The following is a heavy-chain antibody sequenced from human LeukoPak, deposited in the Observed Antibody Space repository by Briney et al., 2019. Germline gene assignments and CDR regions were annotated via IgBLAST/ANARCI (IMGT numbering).Heavy chain of an antibody. Sequence: KPSETLSLTCTVSGGSISSYYWSWIRQPPGKGLEWIGYIYYSGSANYNPSLKSRVTISVDTSTNQFSLKLSSVTAADTAVYYCARDRDSSGWFDYWGQGTLVTVSS. V-gene: IGHV4-59*01. J-gene: IGHJ4*02. CDR1: GGSISSYY. CDR2: IYYSGSA. CDR3: ARDRDSSGWFDY. D-gene: IGHD6-19*01.